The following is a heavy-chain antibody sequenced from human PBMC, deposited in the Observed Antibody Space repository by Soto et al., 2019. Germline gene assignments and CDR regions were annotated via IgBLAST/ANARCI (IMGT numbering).Heavy chain of an antibody. V-gene: IGHV3-23*01. CDR3: AKVHYDFWSGYLY. CDR2: ISGGGGST. D-gene: IGHD3-3*01. CDR1: GFTFSSYA. Sequence: GGSLRLSCAASGFTFSSYAMSWVRQAPGKGLEWVSAISGGGGSTYYADSVKGRFTISRDNSKNTLYLQMNSLRAEDTAVYYCAKVHYDFWSGYLYWGQGTLVTVSS. J-gene: IGHJ4*02.